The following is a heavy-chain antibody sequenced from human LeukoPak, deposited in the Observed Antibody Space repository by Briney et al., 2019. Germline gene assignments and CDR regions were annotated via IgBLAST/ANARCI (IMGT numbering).Heavy chain of an antibody. CDR3: TRGSGRFSYYMDV. J-gene: IGHJ6*03. V-gene: IGHV3-49*04. CDR1: GFTFGDYA. Sequence: GGSLRLSCTASGFTFGDYAMSWVRQAPGKGLEWVGFIRSKAYGGTTEYAASVKGRFTISRDDSKSIAYLQMNSLKTEDTAVYYCTRGSGRFSYYMDVWGKGTTVTVSS. CDR2: IRSKAYGGTT. D-gene: IGHD3-3*01.